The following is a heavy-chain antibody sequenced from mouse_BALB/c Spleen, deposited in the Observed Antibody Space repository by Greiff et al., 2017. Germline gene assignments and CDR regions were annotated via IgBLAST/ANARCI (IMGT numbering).Heavy chain of an antibody. CDR1: GFTFSSYA. V-gene: IGHV5-9-4*01. Sequence: EVMLVESGGGLVKPGGSLKLSCAASGFTFSSYAMSWVRQSPEKRLEWVAEISSGGSYTYYPDSVKGRFTISRDNARNILYLQMSSLRSEDTAMYYCARVGYVRPAMDYWGQGTSVTVSS. D-gene: IGHD2-14*01. CDR3: ARVGYVRPAMDY. J-gene: IGHJ4*01. CDR2: ISSGGSYT.